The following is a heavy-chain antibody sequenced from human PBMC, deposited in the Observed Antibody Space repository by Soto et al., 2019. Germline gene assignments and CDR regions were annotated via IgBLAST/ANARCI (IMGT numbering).Heavy chain of an antibody. CDR2: IYSTGST. Sequence: SETLSLTXSVSGASTFSHYWTWIRQPAGEGLEWIGRIYSTGSTNYNPSLKSRVTMSVDTSKNQFSLKLTSVTAADTAVYYCARGLSRYGYVGWFDPWGQGSLVTVSS. CDR1: GASTFSHY. CDR3: ARGLSRYGYVGWFDP. V-gene: IGHV4-4*07. D-gene: IGHD5-18*01. J-gene: IGHJ5*02.